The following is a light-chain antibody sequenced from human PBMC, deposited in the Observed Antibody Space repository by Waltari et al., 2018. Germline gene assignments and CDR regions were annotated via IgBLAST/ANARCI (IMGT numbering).Light chain of an antibody. CDR2: KAS. CDR3: QQYNSYPYT. Sequence: DIQMTQSPSTLSASVGDRVTITCRASQSISSWLAWYQQKPGKAPKLLIYKASSLESGVPSRFSGSGSGTEFTLTISSLQPDDFATYYCQQYNSYPYTFGQGTRLEIK. CDR1: QSISSW. J-gene: IGKJ2*01. V-gene: IGKV1-5*03.